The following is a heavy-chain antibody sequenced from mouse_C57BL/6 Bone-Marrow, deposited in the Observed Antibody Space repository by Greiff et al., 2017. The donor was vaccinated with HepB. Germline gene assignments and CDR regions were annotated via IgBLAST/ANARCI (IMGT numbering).Heavy chain of an antibody. J-gene: IGHJ1*03. CDR2: INYDGSST. CDR1: GFTFSDYY. D-gene: IGHD1-1*01. V-gene: IGHV5-16*01. Sequence: DVHLVESEGGLVQPGSSMKLSCTASGFTFSDYYMAWVRQVPEKGLEWVANINYDGSSTYYLDSLKSRFIISRDNAKNILYLQMSSLKSEDTATYYCAREGLLLRSDWYFDVWGTGTTVTVSS. CDR3: AREGLLLRSDWYFDV.